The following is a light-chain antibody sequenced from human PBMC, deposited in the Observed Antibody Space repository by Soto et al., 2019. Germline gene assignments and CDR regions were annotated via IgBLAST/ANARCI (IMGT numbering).Light chain of an antibody. V-gene: IGKV4-1*01. CDR1: QSVLYSSNNKKY. CDR2: WAS. J-gene: IGKJ3*01. Sequence: DIVMTQSPDSLAVSLGERATINCKSSQSVLYSSNNKKYLAWYQQKPGQPPKLLIYWASTRESGVPDRFSGSGSGTDFSLTISSLQAEDVAVYYCQQYYSTPPFTYVPGTKVDIK. CDR3: QQYYSTPPFT.